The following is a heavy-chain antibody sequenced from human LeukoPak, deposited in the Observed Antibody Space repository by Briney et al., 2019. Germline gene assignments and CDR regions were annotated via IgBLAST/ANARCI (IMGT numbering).Heavy chain of an antibody. V-gene: IGHV4-31*03. CDR2: IYYSGST. J-gene: IGHJ5*02. D-gene: IGHD3-22*01. CDR3: ARMYYSDNSGSHNWFDP. CDR1: GGSISSGGYY. Sequence: SETLSLTCTVSGGSISSGGYYWSWIRQHPGKGLEWIGYIYYSGSTYYNPSLKSRVTISVDTSKNQFSLKLSSVTAADTAVYYCARMYYSDNSGSHNWFDPWGQGTLVTVSS.